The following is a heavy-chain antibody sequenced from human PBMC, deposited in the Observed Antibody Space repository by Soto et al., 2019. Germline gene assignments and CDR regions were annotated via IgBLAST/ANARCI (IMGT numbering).Heavy chain of an antibody. CDR3: ARYLRKYSSGWYYFDS. J-gene: IGHJ4*02. CDR2: MNQDGSEK. CDR1: GLMFSTYW. Sequence: GGSLHLSCAASGLMFSTYWMTGVRRPPGKGLEWVDNMNQDGSEKYYVYSVKGRFTISRDNPKNSLYLQMNSLRAEDTAVYYCARYLRKYSSGWYYFDSWGQGTLVTVSS. V-gene: IGHV3-7*03. D-gene: IGHD6-13*01.